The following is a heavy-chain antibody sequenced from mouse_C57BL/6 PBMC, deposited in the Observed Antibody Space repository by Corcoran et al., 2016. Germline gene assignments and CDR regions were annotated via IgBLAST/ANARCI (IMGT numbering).Heavy chain of an antibody. J-gene: IGHJ3*01. CDR2: INPNNGGT. V-gene: IGHV1-26*01. CDR1: GYTFTDYY. Sequence: EVQLQQSGPELVKPGASVKISCKASGYTFTDYYMNWVKQSHGKSLEWIGDINPNNGGTSYNQKFKGKATLTVDKSSSTAYMELRSLTSEDSAVYYCAREGDGYYLAWFAYWGQGTLVTVSA. CDR3: AREGDGYYLAWFAY. D-gene: IGHD2-3*01.